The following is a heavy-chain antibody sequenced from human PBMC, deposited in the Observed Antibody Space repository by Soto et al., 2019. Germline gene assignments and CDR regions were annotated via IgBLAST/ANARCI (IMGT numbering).Heavy chain of an antibody. V-gene: IGHV4-39*01. CDR1: GGSISSSSYY. CDR3: ARLLLGPLCGMDV. J-gene: IGHJ6*02. Sequence: PSETLSLTCTVSGGSISSSSYYWGWIRQPPGKGLEWIGSIYYSGGTYYNPSLKSRVTISVDTSKNQFSLKLSSVTAADTAVYYCARLLLGPLCGMDVWGQGTTVTVSS. D-gene: IGHD2-15*01. CDR2: IYYSGGT.